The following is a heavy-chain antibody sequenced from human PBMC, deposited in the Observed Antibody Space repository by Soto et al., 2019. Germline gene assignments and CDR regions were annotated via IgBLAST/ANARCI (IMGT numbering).Heavy chain of an antibody. CDR2: ISGSGGST. D-gene: IGHD2-15*01. J-gene: IGHJ6*02. CDR1: GFAFNNYA. Sequence: DVKLLESGGGVVQPGGSLRLSCAASGFAFNNYAMNWVRQAPGKGLEWVSHISGSGGSTDYADSVKGRFSISKGSSKNTLYLHMNSLRAEDTALYFCARAYSGRLPRRADYYFAMDVWGQGTTVTVSS. CDR3: ARAYSGRLPRRADYYFAMDV. V-gene: IGHV3-23*01.